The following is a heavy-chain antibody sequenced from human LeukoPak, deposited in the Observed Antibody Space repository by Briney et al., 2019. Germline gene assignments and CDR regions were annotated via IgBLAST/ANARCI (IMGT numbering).Heavy chain of an antibody. J-gene: IGHJ5*02. CDR3: ARDVTTAAGTGGHNWFDP. V-gene: IGHV3-11*01. Sequence: PGGSLRLSCAASGFTFSDYYMSWIRQAPGKGLEWASYISSSGSTIYYADSVKGRFTISRDNAKNSLYLQMNSLRAEDTAVYYCARDVTTAAGTGGHNWFDPWGQGTLVTVSS. CDR2: ISSSGSTI. D-gene: IGHD6-13*01. CDR1: GFTFSDYY.